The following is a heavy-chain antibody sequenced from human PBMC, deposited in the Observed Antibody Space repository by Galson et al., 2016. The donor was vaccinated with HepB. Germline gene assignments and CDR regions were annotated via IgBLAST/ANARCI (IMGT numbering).Heavy chain of an antibody. CDR2: IWYDGSND. J-gene: IGHJ4*02. V-gene: IGHV3-33*08. Sequence: SLRLSCAASTFTLKFSDYAFGWVRQAPGKGLEWLALIWYDGSNDYYADSVKGRFTISRDNSKNTLYLQLNSLRAEDTAVYYCAREHPGIAAAILDYWGQGTLVTVTT. CDR1: TFTLKFSDYA. CDR3: AREHPGIAAAILDY. D-gene: IGHD6-25*01.